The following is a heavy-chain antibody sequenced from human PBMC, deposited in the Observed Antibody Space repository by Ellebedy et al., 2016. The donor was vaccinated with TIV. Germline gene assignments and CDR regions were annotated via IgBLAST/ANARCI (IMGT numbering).Heavy chain of an antibody. Sequence: AASVKVSCKASGGTFSSYAISWVRQAPGQGLEWMGGIIPIFGTANYAQKFQGRVTITADESTSTAYMELSSLRSEDTAVYYCARDSRGGSDAFDIWGQGTMVTVSS. CDR2: IIPIFGTA. D-gene: IGHD2-15*01. V-gene: IGHV1-69*13. CDR3: ARDSRGGSDAFDI. CDR1: GGTFSSYA. J-gene: IGHJ3*02.